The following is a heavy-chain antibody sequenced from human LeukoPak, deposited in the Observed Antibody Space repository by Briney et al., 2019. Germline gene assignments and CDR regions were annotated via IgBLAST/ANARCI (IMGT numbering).Heavy chain of an antibody. CDR3: ARLRYYDFWSGYIY. D-gene: IGHD3-3*01. CDR2: IYYSGST. J-gene: IGHJ4*02. V-gene: IGHV4-39*01. Sequence: SETLSPSCTVSGGSISSSSYYWGWIRQPPGKGLEWIGSIYYSGSTYYNPSLKSRVTISIDTSKNQFSLKLSSVTAADTAVYYCARLRYYDFWSGYIYWGQGTLVTVPS. CDR1: GGSISSSSYY.